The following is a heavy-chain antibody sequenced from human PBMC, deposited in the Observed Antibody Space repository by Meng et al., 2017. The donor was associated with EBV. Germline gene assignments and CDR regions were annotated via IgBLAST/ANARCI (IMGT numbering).Heavy chain of an antibody. D-gene: IGHD1-26*01. CDR3: ARDRWEPKGKGWFDP. Sequence: QGQVGPSGAGVKKAGSSVKVSCKASGGTFSSYAISWVRQAPGQGLEWMGGIIPIFGTANYAQKFQGRVTITADKSTSTAYMELSSLRSEDTAVYYCARDRWEPKGKGWFDPWGQGTLVTVSS. J-gene: IGHJ5*02. V-gene: IGHV1-69*06. CDR2: IIPIFGTA. CDR1: GGTFSSYA.